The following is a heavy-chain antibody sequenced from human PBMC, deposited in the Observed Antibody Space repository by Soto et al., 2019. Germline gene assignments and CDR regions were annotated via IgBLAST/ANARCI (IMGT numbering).Heavy chain of an antibody. CDR1: GGTFSSYA. D-gene: IGHD1-26*01. CDR2: ITPIFGTA. J-gene: IGHJ6*02. V-gene: IGHV1-69*12. Sequence: QVQLVQSGAEVKKPGSSVKVSCKASGGTFSSYAISWVRQAPGQGLEWMGGITPIFGTANYAQKFQGRVTITADESTRTACMERSSLRSEDTAVYYCARVSVGAISYYGIDVWGQGTTVTVSS. CDR3: ARVSVGAISYYGIDV.